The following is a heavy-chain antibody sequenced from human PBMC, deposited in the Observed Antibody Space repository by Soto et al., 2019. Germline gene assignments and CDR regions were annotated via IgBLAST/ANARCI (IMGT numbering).Heavy chain of an antibody. CDR2: INHSVST. Sequence: PSETLSLTCAVYGGSFSGYYWSWIRQPPGKGLEWIGEINHSVSTNYNPSLKSRVTISVDTSKNQFSLKLSSVTAADTAVYYCARVKAAVAGWFDPWGQGTLVTVSS. CDR3: ARVKAAVAGWFDP. J-gene: IGHJ5*02. CDR1: GGSFSGYY. D-gene: IGHD6-19*01. V-gene: IGHV4-34*01.